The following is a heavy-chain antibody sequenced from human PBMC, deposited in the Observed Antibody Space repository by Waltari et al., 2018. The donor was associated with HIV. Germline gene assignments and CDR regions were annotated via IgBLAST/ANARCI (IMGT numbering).Heavy chain of an antibody. Sequence: QVQLQESGPGLVKPSETLSLTCTVSGGSISSYYWSWLRPPPGKGLELIGYISYSGSTNYNPSLKSRVTISVDTSKNQFSLKLSSVTAADTAVYYCARDTTVTTYGMDVWGQGTTVTVSS. V-gene: IGHV4-59*01. D-gene: IGHD4-17*01. CDR1: GGSISSYY. J-gene: IGHJ6*02. CDR3: ARDTTVTTYGMDV. CDR2: ISYSGST.